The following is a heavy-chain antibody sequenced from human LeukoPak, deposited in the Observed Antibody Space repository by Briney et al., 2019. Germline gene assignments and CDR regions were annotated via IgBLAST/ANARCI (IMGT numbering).Heavy chain of an antibody. V-gene: IGHV3-64*01. D-gene: IGHD6-13*01. CDR2: ISSNGGST. CDR1: GFTFSSYA. J-gene: IGHJ3*02. CDR3: ARDRSLYSSTWYVPRDGFDI. Sequence: GGSLRLSCAASGFTFSSYAMHWVRQAPGKGLEYVSAISSNGGSTYYANSVKGRFTISRDNSKNTLYLQMGSLRAEDTAVYYCARDRSLYSSTWYVPRDGFDIWGQGTMVTVSS.